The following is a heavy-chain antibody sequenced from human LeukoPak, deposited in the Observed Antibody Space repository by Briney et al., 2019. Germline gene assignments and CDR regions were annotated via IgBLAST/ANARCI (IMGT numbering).Heavy chain of an antibody. J-gene: IGHJ4*02. CDR1: GYTFNFYD. Sequence: ASVKVSCKASGYTFNFYDIHWVRQAPGQGLEWMGWINPNSGGTNYAQKFQGRVTMTRDTSISTAYMELSRLRSDDTAVYYCATTYYYGSGSVAPGRYWGQGTLVTVSS. V-gene: IGHV1-2*02. CDR2: INPNSGGT. CDR3: ATTYYYGSGSVAPGRY. D-gene: IGHD3-10*01.